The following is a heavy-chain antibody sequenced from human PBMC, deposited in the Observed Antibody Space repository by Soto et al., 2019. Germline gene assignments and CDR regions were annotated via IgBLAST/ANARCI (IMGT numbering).Heavy chain of an antibody. CDR2: IKQDGSEK. Sequence: PGGSLRLSCEASGFTFSSYWMSWVRQAPGKGLEWVANIKQDGSEKYYVDSVKGRFTISRDNAKNSLYPQMNSLRAEDTAVYYCARSRYCSSTSCYTPRTTRYYGMDVWGQGTTVTVSS. J-gene: IGHJ6*02. CDR3: ARSRYCSSTSCYTPRTTRYYGMDV. CDR1: GFTFSSYW. V-gene: IGHV3-7*01. D-gene: IGHD2-2*02.